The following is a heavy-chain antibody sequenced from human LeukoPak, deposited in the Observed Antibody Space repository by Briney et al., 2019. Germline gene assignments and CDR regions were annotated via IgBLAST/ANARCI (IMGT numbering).Heavy chain of an antibody. Sequence: ASVKVSCKTSGYTFSAYCIYWVRQAPAPGHGLEWMGWINPNNGDTIYAQKFQGRVTMTRDTSIATASMELSSLTSDDTGIYYCARRFCTPGNCFPGYWGQGTLVTVSS. CDR1: GYTFSAYC. V-gene: IGHV1-2*02. D-gene: IGHD2-15*01. CDR3: ARRFCTPGNCFPGY. CDR2: INPNNGDT. J-gene: IGHJ1*01.